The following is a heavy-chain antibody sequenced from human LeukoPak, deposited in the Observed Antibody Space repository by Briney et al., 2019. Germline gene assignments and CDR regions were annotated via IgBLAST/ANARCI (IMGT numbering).Heavy chain of an antibody. J-gene: IGHJ6*03. CDR1: GFTFSSYW. CDR2: INSDGSST. D-gene: IGHD3-10*01. Sequence: GGSLRLSCAASGFTFSSYWMHWVRHAPGKGLVWVSRINSDGSSTSYADSVKGRFTISRDNAKNTLYLQMNSLRAEDTAVYYCAKDGLLRGFGELGSHYYYYYYMDVWGKGTTVTISS. V-gene: IGHV3-74*01. CDR3: AKDGLLRGFGELGSHYYYYYYMDV.